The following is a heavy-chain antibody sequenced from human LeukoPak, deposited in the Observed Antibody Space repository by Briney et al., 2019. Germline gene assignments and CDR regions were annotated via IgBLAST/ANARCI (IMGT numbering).Heavy chain of an antibody. Sequence: SETLSLTCTVSGGSISSSSYYWGWIRQPPGKGREWIGSIYYSGSTYYNPSLKSRVTISVDTSNNQFSLKLSSVTAADTAVYYCARHNYDYVWGSPYFDYWGQGTLVTVSS. CDR1: GGSISSSSYY. CDR2: IYYSGST. CDR3: ARHNYDYVWGSPYFDY. J-gene: IGHJ4*02. V-gene: IGHV4-39*01. D-gene: IGHD3-16*01.